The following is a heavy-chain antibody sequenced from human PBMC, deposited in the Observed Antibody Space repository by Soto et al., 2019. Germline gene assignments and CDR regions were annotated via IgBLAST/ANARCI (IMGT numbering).Heavy chain of an antibody. D-gene: IGHD3-10*01. CDR1: GFTFNNYA. Sequence: EVQLLESGGGLVQPGGSLRLSCAASGFTFNNYAMTWVRQAPGKGLEWVSAISGGGDTTSYADSVKGPFTVSRDGSKNTMYLQRSSLRAEDTALYYCAKGRGGSGSLTPRVDFWGQGTLVTVSS. V-gene: IGHV3-23*01. CDR3: AKGRGGSGSLTPRVDF. J-gene: IGHJ4*02. CDR2: ISGGGDTT.